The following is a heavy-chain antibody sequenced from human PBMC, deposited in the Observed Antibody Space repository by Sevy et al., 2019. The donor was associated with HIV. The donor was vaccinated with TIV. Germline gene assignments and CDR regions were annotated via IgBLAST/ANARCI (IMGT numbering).Heavy chain of an antibody. V-gene: IGHV3-7*01. D-gene: IGHD5-18*01. J-gene: IGHJ5*02. CDR3: ARGHTGMAT. CDR1: GFTFSNYW. Sequence: GGSPRLSCAASGFTFSNYWMSWVRQAPGKGLEWVANIKPEGSEKNYVDSVEGRFTISRDNAKNSLSLQMNSLRVEDTAVYYCARGHTGMATWGQGTLVTVSS. CDR2: IKPEGSEK.